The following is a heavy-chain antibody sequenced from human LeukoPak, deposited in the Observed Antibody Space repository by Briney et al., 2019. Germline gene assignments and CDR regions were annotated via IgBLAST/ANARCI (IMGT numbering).Heavy chain of an antibody. CDR3: ARPMTTVTGGFDY. J-gene: IGHJ4*02. Sequence: SVKVSCKASGGTFSSYAISWVRQAPGQGLEWMGGIIPIFGTANYAQKFQGRVTITADESTSTAYMELSSLRSEDTAVYYCARPMTTVTGGFDYWGRGTLVTVSS. V-gene: IGHV1-69*13. D-gene: IGHD4-11*01. CDR2: IIPIFGTA. CDR1: GGTFSSYA.